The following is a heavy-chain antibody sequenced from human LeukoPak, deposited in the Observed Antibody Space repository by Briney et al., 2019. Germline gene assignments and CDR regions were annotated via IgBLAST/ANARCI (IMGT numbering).Heavy chain of an antibody. CDR1: GGSVNSNNC. Sequence: SETLSLTCGVSGGSVNSNNCGTWVRQPPGKGLEWIGEVQVDGRANYNPSLKSRLTLSVDLTDNHISLRLTSVTAADTAVYYSAREGGFYSPLHYSGQGTLVTVSS. J-gene: IGHJ4*02. V-gene: IGHV4-4*02. CDR2: VQVDGRA. D-gene: IGHD5-18*01. CDR3: AREGGFYSPLHY.